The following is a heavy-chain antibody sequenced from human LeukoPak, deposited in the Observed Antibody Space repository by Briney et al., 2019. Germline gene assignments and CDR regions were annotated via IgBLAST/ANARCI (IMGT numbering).Heavy chain of an antibody. CDR1: GFTFIDHY. CDR2: IGPKSDDI. Sequence: GGSLRLSCAASGFTFIDHYMTSVRQAPGEGRELLSYIGPKSDDIKYAGSVKGRFTISRDNTKKSLYLQMSSLRAEDTAVYYCSRDPRRLDYWGQGTLVTVSS. CDR3: SRDPRRLDY. J-gene: IGHJ4*02. V-gene: IGHV3-11*06.